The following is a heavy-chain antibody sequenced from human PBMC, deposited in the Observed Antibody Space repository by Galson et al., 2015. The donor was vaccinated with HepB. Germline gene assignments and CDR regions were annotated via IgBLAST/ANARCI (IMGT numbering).Heavy chain of an antibody. CDR2: IYYSGST. CDR1: GGSISSGSYY. J-gene: IGHJ4*02. V-gene: IGHV4-61*02. Sequence: TLSLTCTVSGGSISSGSYYWRWIRQPAGKGLEWIGRIYYSGSTNYNPSLKSRVTISVDTSKNQFSLKLSSVTAADTAVYYCARLGRSSGWFYWGQGTLVTVSS. D-gene: IGHD6-19*01. CDR3: ARLGRSSGWFY.